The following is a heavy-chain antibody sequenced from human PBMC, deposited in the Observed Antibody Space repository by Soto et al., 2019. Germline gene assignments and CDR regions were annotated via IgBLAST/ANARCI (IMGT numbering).Heavy chain of an antibody. CDR2: IIPIFGTA. Sequence: SVKVSCKASGGTFSSHAISWVRQAPGQGLEWMGGIIPIFGTANYVQKFQGRVTISVDKSTSTAYMEVRSLRSEDTALYYCARGWETVGTTTPFACRGQGTLVTVSS. D-gene: IGHD1-26*01. CDR3: ARGWETVGTTTPFAC. V-gene: IGHV1-69*06. J-gene: IGHJ4*02. CDR1: GGTFSSHA.